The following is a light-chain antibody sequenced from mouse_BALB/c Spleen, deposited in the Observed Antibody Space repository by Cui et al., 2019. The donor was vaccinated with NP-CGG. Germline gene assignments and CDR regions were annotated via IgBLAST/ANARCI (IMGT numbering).Light chain of an antibody. CDR2: GTN. CDR1: IGAVTTSNY. Sequence: QALVTQGTALTTSPGEPVTLTCRSSIGAVTTSNYANWVQEKPDHLFTGLIGGTNNRVPGVPARFSGSLIGDKAALTITGAQTEDEAIYFCALWYSNHWVFGGGTKLTVL. V-gene: IGLV1*01. CDR3: ALWYSNHWV. J-gene: IGLJ1*01.